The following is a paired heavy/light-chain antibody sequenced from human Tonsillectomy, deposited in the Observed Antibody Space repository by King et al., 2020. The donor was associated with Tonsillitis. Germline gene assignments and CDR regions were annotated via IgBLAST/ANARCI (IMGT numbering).Light chain of an antibody. CDR1: ALPKKY. CDR3: YSTDSSGNHRV. CDR2: EDS. J-gene: IGLJ3*02. V-gene: IGLV3-10*01. Sequence: SYELTQPPSVSVSPGQTARITCSGDALPKKYAYWYQQKSGQAPVLVIYEDSKRPSGIPERFSGSSSGTMATLTISGAQVEDEADYYCYSTDSSGNHRVFGGGTDLTVL.
Heavy chain of an antibody. CDR2: INHSGST. D-gene: IGHD2-15*01. CDR3: ARVSVAATFYMDV. Sequence: QVQLQQWGAGLLKPSETLSLTCAVYSGSFSGYYWGWIRQPPGKGLEWIGEINHSGSTNYNPSLKSRVTISVDTSRNQFSLKLTSVTAADTAIYYCARVSVAATFYMDVWGLGTTVTVSS. V-gene: IGHV4-34*01. CDR1: SGSFSGYY. J-gene: IGHJ6*03.